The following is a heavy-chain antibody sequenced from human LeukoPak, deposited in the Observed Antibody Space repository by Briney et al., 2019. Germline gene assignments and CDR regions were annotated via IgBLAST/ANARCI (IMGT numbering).Heavy chain of an antibody. CDR1: GFIFSTFP. Sequence: PGGSLRLSCAASGFIFSTFPMHWVRQAPGKGLEWVSVISYDGSNKDYGDSVKGRFTISRDNSKNTLHLQMNSLRAEDTAVYYCANYGSVSYFAYWGQGTLVTVSS. J-gene: IGHJ4*02. V-gene: IGHV3-30-3*01. CDR3: ANYGSVSYFAY. CDR2: ISYDGSNK. D-gene: IGHD3-10*01.